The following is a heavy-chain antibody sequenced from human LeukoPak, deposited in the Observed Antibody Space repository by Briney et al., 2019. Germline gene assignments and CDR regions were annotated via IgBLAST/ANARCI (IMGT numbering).Heavy chain of an antibody. CDR1: GGSISSGSYY. J-gene: IGHJ6*03. D-gene: IGHD5-12*01. CDR2: IYTSGST. V-gene: IGHV4-61*02. CDR3: ARVGIDSGYDYGYYYYYMDV. Sequence: PSETLSLTCTVSGGSISSGSYYWSWIRQPAGKGLEWIGRIYTSGSTNYNPSLKSRVTMSVDTSKNQFSLKLSSVTAVDTAVYYCARVGIDSGYDYGYYYYYMDVWGKGTTVTVSS.